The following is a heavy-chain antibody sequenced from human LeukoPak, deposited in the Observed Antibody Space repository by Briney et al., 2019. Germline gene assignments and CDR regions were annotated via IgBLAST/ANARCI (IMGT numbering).Heavy chain of an antibody. CDR3: ARLSRYSSSSFDI. CDR1: GGTFSSYA. V-gene: IGHV1-69*13. CDR2: IIPIFGTA. D-gene: IGHD6-6*01. Sequence: SVKVSCKASGGTFSSYAISWVRQAPGRGLEWMGGIIPIFGTANYAQKFQGRATITADESTSTAYMELSSLRSEDTAVHYCARLSRYSSSSFDIWGQGTMVTVSS. J-gene: IGHJ3*02.